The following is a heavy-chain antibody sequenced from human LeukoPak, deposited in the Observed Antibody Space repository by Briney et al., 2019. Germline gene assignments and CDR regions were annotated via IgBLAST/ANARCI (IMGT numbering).Heavy chain of an antibody. D-gene: IGHD5-18*01. CDR3: ARDKEVEYSYGYLRNYYYGMDV. Sequence: PGGSLRLSCAASGFTFSSYSMNWVRQAPGKGLEWVSSISSSSSYIYYADSVKGRFTISRDNAKNSLYLQMNSLRAEDTAVYYCARDKEVEYSYGYLRNYYYGMDVWGQGTTVTVSS. CDR2: ISSSSSYI. CDR1: GFTFSSYS. J-gene: IGHJ6*02. V-gene: IGHV3-21*01.